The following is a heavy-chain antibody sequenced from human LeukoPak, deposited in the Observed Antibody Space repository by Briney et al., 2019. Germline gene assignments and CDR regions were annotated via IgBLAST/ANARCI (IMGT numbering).Heavy chain of an antibody. CDR3: AKDSLRIAAARFQH. CDR1: GFTFSNYA. J-gene: IGHJ1*01. CDR2: ISYDGSNK. Sequence: PGRSLRLSCAASGFTFSNYAMHWVRQAPGKGLEWVAVISYDGSNKYYADSVKGRFTISRDNSKNTLYLQMNSLRAEDTAVYYCAKDSLRIAAARFQHWGQGTLVTVSS. D-gene: IGHD6-13*01. V-gene: IGHV3-30-3*01.